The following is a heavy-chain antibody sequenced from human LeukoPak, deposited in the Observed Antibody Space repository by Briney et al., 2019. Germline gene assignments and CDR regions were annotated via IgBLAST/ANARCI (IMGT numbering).Heavy chain of an antibody. Sequence: GGSLRLSCVASGFPFSTYTMNWFRQAPGKGLEWVSHIDGSASIIYYADSVKGRFTISRDNAKNSLYLQMNSLRAEDTAVYYCARGRITAAGYYYYYGMDVWGQGTTATVSS. CDR3: ARGRITAAGYYYYYGMDV. CDR1: GFPFSTYT. D-gene: IGHD6-13*01. J-gene: IGHJ6*02. V-gene: IGHV3-48*04. CDR2: IDGSASII.